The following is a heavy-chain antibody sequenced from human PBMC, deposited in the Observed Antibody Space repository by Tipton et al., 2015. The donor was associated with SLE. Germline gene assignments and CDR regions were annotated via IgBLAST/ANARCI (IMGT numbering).Heavy chain of an antibody. J-gene: IGHJ5*02. Sequence: TLSLTCTVSGGSISSGGYYWSWIRQHPGKGLEWIGYIYYSGSTYYNPSLKSRVTISVDTSKNQFSLKLSSVTAADTAVYYCARVTKLLWFGEARGWFDPWGQGTLVTVSS. D-gene: IGHD3-10*01. V-gene: IGHV4-31*03. CDR3: ARVTKLLWFGEARGWFDP. CDR1: GGSISSGGYY. CDR2: IYYSGST.